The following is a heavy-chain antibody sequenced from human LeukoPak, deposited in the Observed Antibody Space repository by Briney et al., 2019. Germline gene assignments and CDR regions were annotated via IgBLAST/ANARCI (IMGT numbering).Heavy chain of an antibody. J-gene: IGHJ4*02. D-gene: IGHD2-2*01. CDR2: ITTTGDRI. Sequence: GGSLRLSCAASGFTFSSYGMHWVRQAPGKGLEWISYITTTGDRIQYADSVKGRFTISRDNAKNSLYLEMNSLRAEDTGVYFCARDTKDYWGQGTLVVVSS. CDR3: ARDTKDY. CDR1: GFTFSSYG. V-gene: IGHV3-48*04.